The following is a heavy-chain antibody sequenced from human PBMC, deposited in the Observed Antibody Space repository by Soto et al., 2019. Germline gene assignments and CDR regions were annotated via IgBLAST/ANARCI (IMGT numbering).Heavy chain of an antibody. CDR2: IYPGDSDT. CDR1: GYSFTSYW. D-gene: IGHD6-6*01. V-gene: IGHV5-51*01. J-gene: IGHJ6*02. Sequence: GESLKISCKGSGYSFTSYWIGGVRQMPGKGLEWMGIIYPGDSDTRYSPSFQGQVTISADKSISTAYLQWSSLKASDTAMYYCARHNSSSDNYYYYGMDVWGQGTTVTVSS. CDR3: ARHNSSSDNYYYYGMDV.